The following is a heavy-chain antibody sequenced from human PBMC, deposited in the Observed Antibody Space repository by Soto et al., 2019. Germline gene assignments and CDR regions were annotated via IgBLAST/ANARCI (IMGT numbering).Heavy chain of an antibody. D-gene: IGHD6-19*01. Sequence: GGSLRLSSAASEFTFRSFEMDWFRQAPGKGLEWLSYIGSIGNTVYYADSVKGRFTISRDNAKTSLYLQMNSLRAEDTAVYYCARGGGWSSYWGQGTLVTVSS. CDR1: EFTFRSFE. CDR3: ARGGGWSSY. CDR2: IGSIGNTV. V-gene: IGHV3-48*03. J-gene: IGHJ4*02.